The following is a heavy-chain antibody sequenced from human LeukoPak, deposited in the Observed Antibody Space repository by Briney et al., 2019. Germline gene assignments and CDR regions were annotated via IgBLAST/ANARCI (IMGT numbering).Heavy chain of an antibody. CDR2: IWYDGSNK. CDR3: AKESSSYTYYFDY. V-gene: IGHV3-33*06. Sequence: LTGGSLRLSCAASGFTFSSYGMHWVRQAPGKGLEWVAVIWYDGSNKYYADSVKGRFTISRDNSKNTLYLQMNSLRAEDTAVYYCAKESSSYTYYFDYWGQGTLVTVSS. CDR1: GFTFSSYG. J-gene: IGHJ4*02. D-gene: IGHD6-6*01.